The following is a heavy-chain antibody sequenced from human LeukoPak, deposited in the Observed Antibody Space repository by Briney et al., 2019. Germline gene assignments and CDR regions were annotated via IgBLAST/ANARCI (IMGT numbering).Heavy chain of an antibody. CDR1: GFTFSSYW. Sequence: GGSLRLSCAASGFTFSSYWMHWVRQAPGKGLVWVSRINGDGSSTSYADSVKGRFTISRDNAKNTLYLQMNSLRAEDTAVCYCARSLLRLGELSPCGGQGTLVTVSS. D-gene: IGHD3-16*02. V-gene: IGHV3-74*01. CDR3: ARSLLRLGELSPC. J-gene: IGHJ4*02. CDR2: INGDGSST.